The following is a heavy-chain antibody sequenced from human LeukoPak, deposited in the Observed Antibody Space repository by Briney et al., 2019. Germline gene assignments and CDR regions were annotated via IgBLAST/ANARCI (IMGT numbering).Heavy chain of an antibody. CDR1: GFTFSSYA. V-gene: IGHV3-30-3*01. CDR2: ISYDGSNK. Sequence: PGGSLRLSCAASGFTFSSYAMHWVRQAPGKGLEWVAVISYDGSNKYYADSVKGRFTISRDDSKNTLYLQMNSLRAEDTAVYYCATTRGIFGVVEVPYFDYWGQGTLVTVSS. J-gene: IGHJ4*02. D-gene: IGHD3-3*01. CDR3: ATTRGIFGVVEVPYFDY.